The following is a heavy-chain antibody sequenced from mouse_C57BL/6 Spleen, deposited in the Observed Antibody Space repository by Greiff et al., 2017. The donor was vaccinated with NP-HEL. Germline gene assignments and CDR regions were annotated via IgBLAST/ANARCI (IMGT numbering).Heavy chain of an antibody. D-gene: IGHD2-1*01. J-gene: IGHJ4*01. CDR3: AREGGNYVGYAMDY. V-gene: IGHV1-81*01. Sequence: QVQLQQSGAELARPGASVKLSCKASGYTFTSYGISWVKQRTGQGLEWIGEIYPRSGNTYYNEKFKGKATLTADKSSSTAYMELRSLTSEDSAVYFCAREGGNYVGYAMDYWGQGTSVTVSS. CDR1: GYTFTSYG. CDR2: IYPRSGNT.